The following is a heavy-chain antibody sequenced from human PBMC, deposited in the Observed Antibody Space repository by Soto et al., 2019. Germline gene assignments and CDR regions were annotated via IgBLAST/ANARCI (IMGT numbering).Heavy chain of an antibody. J-gene: IGHJ6*02. CDR2: ISYDGSNK. D-gene: IGHD1-7*01. CDR3: ARDITGTTILYYYYGMDV. Sequence: PGGSLRLSCAASGFTFSSYAMHWVRQAPGKGLEWVAVISYDGSNKYYADSVKGRFTISRDNSKNTLYLQMNSLRAEDTAVYYCARDITGTTILYYYYGMDVWGQGTTVTVSS. V-gene: IGHV3-30-3*01. CDR1: GFTFSSYA.